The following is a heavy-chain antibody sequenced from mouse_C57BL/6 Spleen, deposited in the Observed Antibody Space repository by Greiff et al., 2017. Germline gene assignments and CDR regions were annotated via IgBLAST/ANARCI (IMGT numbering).Heavy chain of an antibody. V-gene: IGHV1-53*01. J-gene: IGHJ4*01. D-gene: IGHD3-2*02. Sequence: QVQLKQPGTELVKPGASVKLSCKASGYTFTSYWMHWVKQRPGQGLEWIGNINPSNGGTNYNEKFKSKATLTVDKSSSTAYMQLSSLTSEDSAVYYCARQLRLQTDAMDYWGQGTSVTVSS. CDR1: GYTFTSYW. CDR2: INPSNGGT. CDR3: ARQLRLQTDAMDY.